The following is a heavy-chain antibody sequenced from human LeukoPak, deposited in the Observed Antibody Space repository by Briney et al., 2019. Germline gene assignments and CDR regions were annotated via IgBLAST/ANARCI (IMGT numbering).Heavy chain of an antibody. D-gene: IGHD4-17*01. J-gene: IGHJ3*02. CDR3: AKPDGDYVGQLDAFDI. CDR1: GFTVSSNS. Sequence: GGSLRLSCTVSGFTVSSNSWSWVRQAPGKGLEWVSFIYSGGNTHYSDSVKGRFTISRDNSKNTLYLQMNSLRAEDTAVFYCAKPDGDYVGQLDAFDIWGQGTMVTVSS. CDR2: IYSGGNT. V-gene: IGHV3-53*01.